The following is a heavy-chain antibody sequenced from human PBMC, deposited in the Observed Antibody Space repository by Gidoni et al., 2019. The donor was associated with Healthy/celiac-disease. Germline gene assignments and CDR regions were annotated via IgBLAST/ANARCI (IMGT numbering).Heavy chain of an antibody. CDR3: ARFGLRYFDWLLYGGANFDY. Sequence: QVQLVQSGAEVKKPGASVKVSCKASGYAFTSYGIRWVRQAPGQGLEWMGWISAYNGNTNYAQKLQGRVTMTTDTSTSTAYMELRSLRSDDTAVYYCARFGLRYFDWLLYGGANFDYWGQGTLVTVSS. CDR2: ISAYNGNT. D-gene: IGHD3-9*01. CDR1: GYAFTSYG. V-gene: IGHV1-18*04. J-gene: IGHJ4*02.